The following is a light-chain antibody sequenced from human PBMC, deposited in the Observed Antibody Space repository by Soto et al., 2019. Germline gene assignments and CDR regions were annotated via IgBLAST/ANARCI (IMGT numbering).Light chain of an antibody. CDR1: QSVLYSSNNKNY. CDR2: WAS. CDR3: QQYYSTPPEK. J-gene: IGKJ1*01. Sequence: DIVMTQSPDSLAVSLGERATINCKSSQSVLYSSNNKNYLAWYQQKPGQPPKLLIYWASTRESGVPDRFSGSGSGTDFTLTISSLQAEDVAVYYCQQYYSTPPEKFGQGTKVEIK. V-gene: IGKV4-1*01.